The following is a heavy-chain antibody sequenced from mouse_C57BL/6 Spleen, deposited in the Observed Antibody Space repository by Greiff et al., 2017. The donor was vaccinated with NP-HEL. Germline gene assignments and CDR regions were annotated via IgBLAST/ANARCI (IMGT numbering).Heavy chain of an antibody. J-gene: IGHJ4*01. D-gene: IGHD2-1*01. CDR1: GYTFTSYW. Sequence: VQLQQPGAELVKPGASVKLSCKASGYTFTSYWMHWVKQRPGRGLEWIGRIDPNSGGTKYNEKFKGKATLTVDKPSSTAYMQLSSLTSEDSAVYYCARKDYGNYDYAMDYWGQGTSVTVSS. V-gene: IGHV1-72*01. CDR3: ARKDYGNYDYAMDY. CDR2: IDPNSGGT.